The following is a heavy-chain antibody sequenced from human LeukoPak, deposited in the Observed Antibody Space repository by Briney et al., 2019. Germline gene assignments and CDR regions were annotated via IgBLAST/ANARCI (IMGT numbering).Heavy chain of an antibody. J-gene: IGHJ6*02. CDR2: ISAYNGNT. D-gene: IGHD3-10*01. CDR3: ARGPECYYGSGSYDYYGMDV. CDR1: GYTFTSYG. V-gene: IGHV1-18*01. Sequence: ASVKVSCKASGYTFTSYGISWVRQAPGQGLEWIGWISAYNGNTNYAQKLQGRVTMTTDTSTSTAYMELRSLRSDDTAVYYCARGPECYYGSGSYDYYGMDVWGQGTTVTVSS.